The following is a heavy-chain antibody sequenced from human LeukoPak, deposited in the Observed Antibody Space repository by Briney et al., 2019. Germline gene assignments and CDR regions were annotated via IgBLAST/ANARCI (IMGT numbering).Heavy chain of an antibody. V-gene: IGHV1-2*06. CDR2: INPNSGGT. Sequence: ASVKVSCKASGYTFTGYYMHWVRQAPGQGLEWMGRINPNSGGTNYAQKFQGRVTVTRDTSISTAYMELSRLRSDDTAVYYCARGRYDSSGYYHYTFDYWGQGTLVTVSS. CDR3: ARGRYDSSGYYHYTFDY. D-gene: IGHD3-22*01. CDR1: GYTFTGYY. J-gene: IGHJ4*02.